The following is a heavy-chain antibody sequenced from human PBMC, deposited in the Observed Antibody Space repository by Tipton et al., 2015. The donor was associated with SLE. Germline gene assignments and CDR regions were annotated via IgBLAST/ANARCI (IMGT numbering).Heavy chain of an antibody. J-gene: IGHJ4*02. CDR1: GYSISSGYY. D-gene: IGHD3-3*01. CDR3: ARLQEKNTIFGVVTTPLDY. Sequence: TLSLTCAVSGYSISSGYYWGWIRQPPGKGLEWIGSIYHSGSTYYNPSLKSRVTISVDTSKNQFSLKLSSVTAADTAVYYCARLQEKNTIFGVVTTPLDYWGQGTLVTVSS. V-gene: IGHV4-38-2*01. CDR2: IYHSGST.